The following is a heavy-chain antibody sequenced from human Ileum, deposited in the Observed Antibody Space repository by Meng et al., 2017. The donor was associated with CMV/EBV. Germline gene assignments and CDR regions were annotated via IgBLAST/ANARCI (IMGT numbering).Heavy chain of an antibody. Sequence: YTVPNYAVTWVHQTPGKGLEWVSTISGSGTSTYYADSLKGRFTVSRDPSTNTLFLQMTSLRAEDTAVYYCAKDLTHSYDNSGAIDYWGQGTLVTVSS. CDR2: ISGSGTST. V-gene: IGHV3-23*01. CDR3: AKDLTHSYDNSGAIDY. CDR1: YTVPNYA. D-gene: IGHD3-22*01. J-gene: IGHJ4*02.